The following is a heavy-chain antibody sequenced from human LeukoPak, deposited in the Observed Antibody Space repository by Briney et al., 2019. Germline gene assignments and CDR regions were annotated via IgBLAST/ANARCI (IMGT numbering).Heavy chain of an antibody. CDR3: ARDQSLYSSGFDY. Sequence: ASVKVSCKASGYTFTGYYMHWVRQAPGQGLEWMGWINPNSGGTNYAQKFQGRVTMTRDTSTSTVYMELSSLRSEDTAVYYCARDQSLYSSGFDYWGQGTLVTVSS. CDR1: GYTFTGYY. CDR2: INPNSGGT. D-gene: IGHD6-19*01. V-gene: IGHV1-2*02. J-gene: IGHJ4*02.